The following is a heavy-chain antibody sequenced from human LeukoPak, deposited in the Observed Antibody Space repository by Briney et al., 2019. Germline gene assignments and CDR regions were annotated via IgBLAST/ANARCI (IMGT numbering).Heavy chain of an antibody. D-gene: IGHD4-17*01. Sequence: PGKSLALSCVVSGFNFDNFAMHWVRQPLGRGLEWVAVISHDGRTKYYADSMKGRITISRDNSKNTLYLQMSGLRAEDTAVYYCGKDPNGDYVGAFEMWGQGTTVTVSP. V-gene: IGHV3-30*04. CDR3: GKDPNGDYVGAFEM. J-gene: IGHJ3*02. CDR1: GFNFDNFA. CDR2: ISHDGRTK.